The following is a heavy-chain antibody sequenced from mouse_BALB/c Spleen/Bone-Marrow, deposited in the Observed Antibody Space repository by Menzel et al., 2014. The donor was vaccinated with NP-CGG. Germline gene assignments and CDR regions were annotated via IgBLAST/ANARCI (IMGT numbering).Heavy chain of an antibody. J-gene: IGHJ3*01. Sequence: VKLKESGPELAKPGSSVKMSCKASGYTFTDSVIGWVKQRTGQGLEWIGEIYPGSGRTYYNEKFKGKATLTADKSSNTVYMQLSSLTSEDSAVYFCARFDVPGWFAYWGQGTLVTVSA. CDR1: GYTFTDSV. V-gene: IGHV1-81*01. CDR2: IYPGSGRT. CDR3: ARFDVPGWFAY.